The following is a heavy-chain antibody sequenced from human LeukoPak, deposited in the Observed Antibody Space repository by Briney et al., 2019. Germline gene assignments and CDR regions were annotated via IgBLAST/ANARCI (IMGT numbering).Heavy chain of an antibody. CDR1: GFTFSSYA. J-gene: IGHJ4*02. D-gene: IGHD3-22*01. CDR3: AKLFEFRRYYYDSSGYYYYFDY. Sequence: PGGSLRLSCAASGFTFSSYAMHWVRQAPGKGLEWVAVISYDGSNKYYADSVKGRFTISRDNSKNTLYLQMNSLRAEDTAVYYCAKLFEFRRYYYDSSGYYYYFDYWGQGTLVTVSS. CDR2: ISYDGSNK. V-gene: IGHV3-30*07.